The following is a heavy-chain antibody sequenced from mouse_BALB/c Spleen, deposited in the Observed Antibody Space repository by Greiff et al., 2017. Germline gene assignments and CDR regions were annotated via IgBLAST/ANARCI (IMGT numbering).Heavy chain of an antibody. Sequence: EVQLQQSGAELVKPGASVKLSCTASGFNIKDTYMPWVKQRPEQGLEWLGRIDPANGNTKYDPKFQGKVTITADTASNTAYLQLSSLTSEDTAVYYCAHLYDYDGAMDYWGQGTSVTVSS. CDR3: AHLYDYDGAMDY. CDR2: IDPANGNT. CDR1: GFNIKDTY. D-gene: IGHD2-4*01. V-gene: IGHV14-3*02. J-gene: IGHJ4*01.